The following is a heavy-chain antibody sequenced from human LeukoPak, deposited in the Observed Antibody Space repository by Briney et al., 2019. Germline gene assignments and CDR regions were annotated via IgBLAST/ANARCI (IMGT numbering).Heavy chain of an antibody. CDR3: ARVIRAAPGKGYFDY. D-gene: IGHD6-13*01. V-gene: IGHV3-23*01. Sequence: GGSLRLSCATSGFIFSTYALSWVRQAPGKGLEWASSISGSGGSTYHADSVKGRFTISRDSSKNTLYLQMNSLRAEDTAIYYCARVIRAAPGKGYFDYWGQGTLVTVS. CDR1: GFIFSTYA. CDR2: ISGSGGST. J-gene: IGHJ4*02.